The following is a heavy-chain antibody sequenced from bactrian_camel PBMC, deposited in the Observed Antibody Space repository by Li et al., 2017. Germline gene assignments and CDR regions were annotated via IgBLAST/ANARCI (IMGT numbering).Heavy chain of an antibody. Sequence: VQLVESGGGLVQPGGSLRLSCASSGFTFSNYAISWVRQAPGKGLEWVSTSAGGGRSTYADAVRGRFSITHDSAENTMYLQKNDLKPEDTAMYYCAAVRGADYSLSTACSRGRGPRSPSPQ. V-gene: IGHV3S40*01. CDR2: TSAGGGRS. J-gene: IGHJ4*01. D-gene: IGHD4*01. CDR1: GFTFSNYA.